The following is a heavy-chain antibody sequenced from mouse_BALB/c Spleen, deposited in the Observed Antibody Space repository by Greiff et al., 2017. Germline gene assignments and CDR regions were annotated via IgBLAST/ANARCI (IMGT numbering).Heavy chain of an antibody. D-gene: IGHD2-10*02. V-gene: IGHV5-17*02. J-gene: IGHJ3*01. Sequence: EVQVVESGGGLVQPGGSRKLSCAASGFTFSSFGMHWVRQAPEKGLEWVAYISSGSSTIYYADTVKGRFTISRDNPKNTLFLQMTSLRSEDTAMYYCAREGYGNAWFAYWGQGTLVTVSA. CDR1: GFTFSSFG. CDR2: ISSGSSTI. CDR3: AREGYGNAWFAY.